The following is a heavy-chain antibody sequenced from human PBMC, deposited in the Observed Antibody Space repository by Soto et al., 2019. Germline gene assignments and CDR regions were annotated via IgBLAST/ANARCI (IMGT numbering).Heavy chain of an antibody. V-gene: IGHV1-69*01. Sequence: QVQLVQSGAEVKKPGSSVKVSCKASGGTFSSYAISWVRQAPGQGLEWMGGIIPIFGTANYAQKFQGRVTITADESTSTAYMELSSLRSEDTAVYYCARDYEGYSAGMYYFDYWGQGTLVTVSS. J-gene: IGHJ4*02. CDR3: ARDYEGYSAGMYYFDY. CDR2: IIPIFGTA. CDR1: GGTFSSYA. D-gene: IGHD5-18*01.